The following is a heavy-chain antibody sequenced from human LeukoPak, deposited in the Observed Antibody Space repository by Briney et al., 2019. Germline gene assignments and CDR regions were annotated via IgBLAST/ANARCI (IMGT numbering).Heavy chain of an antibody. V-gene: IGHV3-7*01. CDR2: IKQDGSEK. CDR1: GFTFSTYW. J-gene: IGHJ4*02. Sequence: GGSLRLSCAVSGFTFSTYWMNWVRQAPGKGLEWVANIKQDGSEKFYVDSVKGRFTISRDNAKNSLYLQMNSLRAEDTAVYYCARDGITIVRGVTVFDYWGQGTLVTISS. CDR3: ARDGITIVRGVTVFDY. D-gene: IGHD3-10*01.